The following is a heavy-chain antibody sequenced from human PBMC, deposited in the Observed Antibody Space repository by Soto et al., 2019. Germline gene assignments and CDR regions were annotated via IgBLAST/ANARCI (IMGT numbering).Heavy chain of an antibody. J-gene: IGHJ3*02. CDR3: TTLPHYYDSSGYRVAPTDDAFDI. Sequence: GGSLRLSCAASGFTFSNAWMNWVRQAPGKGLEWVGHIKSKTDGGTTDYAAPVKGRFTISRDDSKNTLYLQMNSLKTEDTALYYCTTLPHYYDSSGYRVAPTDDAFDIWGQGTMVTVSS. V-gene: IGHV3-15*07. CDR1: GFTFSNAW. CDR2: IKSKTDGGTT. D-gene: IGHD3-22*01.